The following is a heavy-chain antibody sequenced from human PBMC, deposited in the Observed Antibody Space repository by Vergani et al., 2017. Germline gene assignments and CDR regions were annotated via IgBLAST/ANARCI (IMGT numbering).Heavy chain of an antibody. D-gene: IGHD3-22*01. CDR1: GFTFSSYS. Sequence: EVQLVESGGGLVKPGGSLRLSCAASGFTFSSYSMNWVRQAPGKGLEWVSSISSSSSYIYYADSVKGRFTISRDNAKNSLYLQMNSLRAEDTAVYYCASDLFYYDSSGYYSGFVDYWGQGTLVTVSS. V-gene: IGHV3-21*01. CDR3: ASDLFYYDSSGYYSGFVDY. CDR2: ISSSSSYI. J-gene: IGHJ4*02.